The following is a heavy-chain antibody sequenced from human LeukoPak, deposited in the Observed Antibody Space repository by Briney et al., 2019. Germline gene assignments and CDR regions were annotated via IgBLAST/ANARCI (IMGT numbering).Heavy chain of an antibody. CDR3: ARQGGTYFPHFDV. CDR1: GGSISGDY. CDR2: IYFPGHT. Sequence: SETLSLTCTVSGGSISGDYWSWIRQSPGKELELIGYIYFPGHTNYKPSLRSRVTISGDTSKIVFSLTLNSVTAADTAIYYCARQGGTYFPHFDVWGPGTLVTVSS. D-gene: IGHD2/OR15-2a*01. J-gene: IGHJ4*02. V-gene: IGHV4-59*08.